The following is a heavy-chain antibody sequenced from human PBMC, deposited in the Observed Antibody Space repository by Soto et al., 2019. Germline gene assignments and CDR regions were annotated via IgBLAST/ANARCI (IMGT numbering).Heavy chain of an antibody. J-gene: IGHJ3*02. CDR3: ARDPRGIAYFAFDI. V-gene: IGHV4-59*01. CDR1: GGSISSYY. D-gene: IGHD2-21*01. CDR2: IYYSGST. Sequence: SETLSLTCTVSGGSISSYYWSWIRQPPGKGLEWIGYIYYSGSTNYNPSLKSRVTISVDTSKNQFSLKLSSVTAADTAVYYCARDPRGIAYFAFDIWGQGTMVTVSS.